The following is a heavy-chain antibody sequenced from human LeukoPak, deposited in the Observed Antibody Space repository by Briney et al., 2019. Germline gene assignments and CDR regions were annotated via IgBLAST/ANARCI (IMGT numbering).Heavy chain of an antibody. J-gene: IGHJ4*02. CDR1: GGTFSSYA. CDR2: IITIFGTA. Sequence: GASVKVSCKASGGTFSSYAISWVRQAPGQGLEWMGGIITIFGTANYAQKFQGRVTITADESASTAYMELSSLRSEDTAVYYCAGEVGTAMKYWGQGTLVTVSS. CDR3: AGEVGTAMKY. V-gene: IGHV1-69*13. D-gene: IGHD5-18*01.